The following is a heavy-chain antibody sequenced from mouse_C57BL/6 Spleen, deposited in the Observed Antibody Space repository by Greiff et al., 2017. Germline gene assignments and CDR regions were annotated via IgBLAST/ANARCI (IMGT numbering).Heavy chain of an antibody. V-gene: IGHV1-7*01. CDR1: GYTFTSYW. D-gene: IGHD2-2*01. J-gene: IGHJ4*01. CDR2: INPSSGYT. Sequence: VQVVESGAELAKPGASVKLSCKASGYTFTSYWMHWVKQRPGQGLEWIGYINPSSGYTKYNQKFKDKATLTADKSSSTAYMQLSSLTYEDSAVYYCAGGYDEGAMDYWGQGTSVTVSS. CDR3: AGGYDEGAMDY.